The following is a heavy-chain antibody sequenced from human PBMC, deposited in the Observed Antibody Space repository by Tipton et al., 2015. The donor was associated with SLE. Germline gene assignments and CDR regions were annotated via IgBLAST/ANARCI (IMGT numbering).Heavy chain of an antibody. V-gene: IGHV3-30*04. Sequence: SLRLSCAASGFTFSSYAMHWVRQAPGKGLEWVAVISYDGSNKYYADSVKGRFTISRDNSKNTLYLQMNSLKTEDTAVYYCTSPGRYYDFWSGYDAFDIWGQGTMVTVSS. J-gene: IGHJ3*02. CDR3: TSPGRYYDFWSGYDAFDI. CDR2: ISYDGSNK. CDR1: GFTFSSYA. D-gene: IGHD3-3*01.